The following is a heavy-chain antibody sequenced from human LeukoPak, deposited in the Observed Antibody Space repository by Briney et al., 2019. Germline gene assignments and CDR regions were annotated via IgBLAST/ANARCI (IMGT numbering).Heavy chain of an antibody. J-gene: IGHJ4*02. V-gene: IGHV3-23*01. CDR1: GFNFNNYA. D-gene: IGHD6-19*01. CDR2: IRDSGDNT. CDR3: TRDDAVGGGYLDY. Sequence: SGGSLRLSCVASGFNFNNYAMTWVRRAPGKGLEWVSAIRDSGDNTYYADSAKGRFTISRDKSKNTLFLQMNSLRAEDTAIYYCTRDDAVGGGYLDYWGQGVLVTVSS.